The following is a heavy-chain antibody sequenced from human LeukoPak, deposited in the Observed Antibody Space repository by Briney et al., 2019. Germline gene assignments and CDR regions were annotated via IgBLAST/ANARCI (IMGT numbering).Heavy chain of an antibody. CDR1: GFTFSNYW. Sequence: GGSLRLSCAASGFTFSNYWMHWVRQAPGKGLVWVSRINSDGSSTSYADSVKGRFTISRDNAKNTLYLQMNSLRAEDTAVYYCAVEMATGGFDYWGQGTLVTVSS. J-gene: IGHJ4*02. CDR2: INSDGSST. V-gene: IGHV3-74*01. CDR3: AVEMATGGFDY. D-gene: IGHD5-24*01.